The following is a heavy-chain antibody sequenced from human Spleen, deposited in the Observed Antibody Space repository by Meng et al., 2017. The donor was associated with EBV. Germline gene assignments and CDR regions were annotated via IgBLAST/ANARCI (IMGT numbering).Heavy chain of an antibody. V-gene: IGHV4-39*01. CDR1: GDSISSFYY. CDR2: VHYTGST. J-gene: IGHJ5*02. CDR3: ARPFPSWQSPRLDPFGA. D-gene: IGHD6-19*01. Sequence: PRRLESGPGQVNPSYTLSLLCTVSGDSISSFYYWGWIRQPPGRGLEWIGSVHYTGSTYYSPSLKSRVTVSVDTSKNQFSLRLTSVTAADTAVYYCARPFPSWQSPRLDPFGAWGQGTLVTVSS.